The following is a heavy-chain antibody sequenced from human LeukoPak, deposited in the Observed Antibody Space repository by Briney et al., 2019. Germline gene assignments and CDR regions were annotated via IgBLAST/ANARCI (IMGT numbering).Heavy chain of an antibody. J-gene: IGHJ4*02. D-gene: IGHD3-16*01. V-gene: IGHV4-38-2*02. CDR2: MYHGGSS. Sequence: SETLSLTCTVSGYSISSGYYWGWIRQPPGKGLEWIGSMYHGGSSYYNPSLKSRVTISVDTSKNQFSLKLTSVTAADTAVYYCARGGVLKSVDYWGQGTLVAVSS. CDR1: GYSISSGYY. CDR3: ARGGVLKSVDY.